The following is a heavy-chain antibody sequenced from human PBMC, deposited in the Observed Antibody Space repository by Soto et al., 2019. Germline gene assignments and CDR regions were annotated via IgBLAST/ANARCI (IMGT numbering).Heavy chain of an antibody. D-gene: IGHD6-13*01. CDR3: ARVPYSSSWYRPSYYFDY. J-gene: IGHJ4*02. V-gene: IGHV4-34*01. Sequence: SETLSLTCAVYGGSFSGYYWSWIRQPPGKGLEWIGEISHSGSTNYNPSLKSRVTISVDTSKNQFSLKLSSVTAADTAVYYCARVPYSSSWYRPSYYFDYWGQGTLVTVSS. CDR2: ISHSGST. CDR1: GGSFSGYY.